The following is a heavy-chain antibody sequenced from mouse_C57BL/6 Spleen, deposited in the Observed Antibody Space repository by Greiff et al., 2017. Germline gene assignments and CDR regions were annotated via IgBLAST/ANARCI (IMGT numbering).Heavy chain of an antibody. V-gene: IGHV1-4*01. CDR3: ARETAQAAWFAY. CDR2: INPSSGYT. CDR1: GYTFNSYT. J-gene: IGHJ3*01. D-gene: IGHD3-2*02. Sequence: QVQLQQSGAELARPGASVKMSCKASGYTFNSYTMHWVKQRPGQGLEWIGYINPSSGYTKYNQKFKDKATLTADKSSSTAYMQLSSLTSEDSAVYYCARETAQAAWFAYWGQGTLVTVSA.